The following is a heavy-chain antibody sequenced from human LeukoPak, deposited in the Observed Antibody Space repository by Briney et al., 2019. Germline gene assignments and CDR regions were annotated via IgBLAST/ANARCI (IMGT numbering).Heavy chain of an antibody. Sequence: PGGSLRLSCAASGFTFSSYAMSWVRQAPGKGLEWVSAISGSGGSTYYADSVKGRFTISRDNSKNTLYLQMNSLRAEDTAVYYCAKWGQLELNYYYYGMDVWGQGTTVTVSS. CDR2: ISGSGGST. J-gene: IGHJ6*02. CDR3: AKWGQLELNYYYYGMDV. D-gene: IGHD1-7*01. CDR1: GFTFSSYA. V-gene: IGHV3-23*01.